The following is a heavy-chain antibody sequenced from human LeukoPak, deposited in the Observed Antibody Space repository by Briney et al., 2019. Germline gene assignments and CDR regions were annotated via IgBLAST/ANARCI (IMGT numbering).Heavy chain of an antibody. CDR3: ARDLRGSYYYDSSGPYFDY. J-gene: IGHJ4*02. CDR2: ISYDGSNK. V-gene: IGHV3-30-3*01. CDR1: GFTFGDHA. D-gene: IGHD3-22*01. Sequence: PGGSLRLSCTASGFTFGDHAMSWVRQAPGKGLEWVAVISYDGSNKYYADSVKGRFTISRDNSKNTLYLQMNSLRAEDTAVYYCARDLRGSYYYDSSGPYFDYWGQGTLVTVSS.